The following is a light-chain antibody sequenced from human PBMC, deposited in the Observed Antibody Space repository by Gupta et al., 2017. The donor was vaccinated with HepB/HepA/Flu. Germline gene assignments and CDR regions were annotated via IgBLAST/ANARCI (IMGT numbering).Light chain of an antibody. CDR2: KAS. J-gene: IGKJ1*01. CDR3: RQRTEWPWT. CDR1: QSLVFSDGSSY. Sequence: DTAVTQSPLSLPGTLGQPASISCRSSQSLVFSDGSSYLSWFHQRPGQSPRRLIYKASNRDSGGPDRFSGSGSGTDFTLKISRVEAEDVGVCYCRQRTEWPWTFGQGTKLEIK. V-gene: IGKV2-30*01.